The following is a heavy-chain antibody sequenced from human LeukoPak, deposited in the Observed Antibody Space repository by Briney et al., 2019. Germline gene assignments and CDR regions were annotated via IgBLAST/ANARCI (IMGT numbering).Heavy chain of an antibody. Sequence: SQTLSLTCTVSGGSISSGSYYWSWIRQPAGKGLEWIGRIYTSGSTNYNPSLKSRVTISVDTSKNQFSLKLSSVTAADTAVYYCARVRAAAVSDIWGQGTMVTVSS. D-gene: IGHD6-13*01. CDR2: IYTSGST. V-gene: IGHV4-61*02. J-gene: IGHJ3*02. CDR3: ARVRAAAVSDI. CDR1: GGSISSGSYY.